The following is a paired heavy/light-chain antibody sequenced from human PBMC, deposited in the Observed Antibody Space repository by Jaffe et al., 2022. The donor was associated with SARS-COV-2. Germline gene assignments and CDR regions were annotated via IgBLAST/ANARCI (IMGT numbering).Light chain of an antibody. CDR3: QQYGGSPL. Sequence: EIVLTQSPGTLSLSPGERATLSCRASQSVSSSYLAWYQQKPGQAPRLLIYGASSRATGIPDRFSGSGSGTDFTLTISRLEPEDFAVYYCQQYGGSPLFGPGTKVDIK. CDR1: QSVSSSY. J-gene: IGKJ3*01. CDR2: GAS. V-gene: IGKV3-20*01.
Heavy chain of an antibody. CDR1: GYTFTSYG. CDR3: ARHRYSSSWGYVVDYFDY. J-gene: IGHJ4*02. CDR2: ISAYNGNT. V-gene: IGHV1-18*01. Sequence: QVQLVQSGAEAKKPGASVKVSCKASGYTFTSYGISWVRQAPGQGLEWMGWISAYNGNTNYAQKLQGRVTMTTDTSTSTAYMELRSLRSDDTAVYYCARHRYSSSWGYVVDYFDYWGQGTLVTVSS. D-gene: IGHD6-13*01.